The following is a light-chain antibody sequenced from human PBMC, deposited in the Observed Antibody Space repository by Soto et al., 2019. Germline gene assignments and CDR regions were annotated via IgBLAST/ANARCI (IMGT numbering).Light chain of an antibody. Sequence: VVLTQSPLSLPVALGQPASISCRSSQSLVFSDGNTYLNWFQQRPGQSPRRLIYMVSNRDSGVPVRFSGSGSSTDFTLQISRGEAEDVGFYYCLQGTRWLWTFGQGTKVEI. CDR1: QSLVFSDGNTY. V-gene: IGKV2-30*01. J-gene: IGKJ1*01. CDR2: MVS. CDR3: LQGTRWLWT.